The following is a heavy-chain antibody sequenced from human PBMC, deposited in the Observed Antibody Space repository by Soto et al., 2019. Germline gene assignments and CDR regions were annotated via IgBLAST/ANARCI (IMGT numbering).Heavy chain of an antibody. CDR2: ISWNSGSI. CDR3: AIINPWTVAVADNVDY. D-gene: IGHD6-19*01. Sequence: GGSLRLSCAASGFTFDDYAMHWVRQAPGKGLEWVSGISWNSGSIGYADSVKGRFTISRDNAKNSLYLQMNSLRAEDTALYYCAIINPWTVAVADNVDYWGQGTLVTVSS. V-gene: IGHV3-9*01. J-gene: IGHJ4*02. CDR1: GFTFDDYA.